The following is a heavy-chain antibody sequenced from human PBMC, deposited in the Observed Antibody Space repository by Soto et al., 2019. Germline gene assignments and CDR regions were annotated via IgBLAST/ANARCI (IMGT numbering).Heavy chain of an antibody. J-gene: IGHJ4*02. V-gene: IGHV4-30-4*01. CDR3: ARVGETAMVGVYFDY. Sequence: QVQLQESGPGLVKPSQTLSLTCTVSGGSISSGDYYWSWIRQPPGKGLECIGYIYYSGSTYYNPSLKSRVTISVDTSKNQFSLKLSSVTAADTAVYYCARVGETAMVGVYFDYWGQGTLVTVSS. CDR2: IYYSGST. D-gene: IGHD5-18*01. CDR1: GGSISSGDYY.